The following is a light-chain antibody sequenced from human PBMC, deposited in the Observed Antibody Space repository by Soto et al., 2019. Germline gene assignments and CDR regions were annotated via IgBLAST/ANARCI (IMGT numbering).Light chain of an antibody. CDR1: SSDVGGYDF. J-gene: IGLJ2*01. Sequence: QSVLTQPPSASGSPGQPVTISCTGTSSDVGGYDFVSWYQQHPGKAPKLMISDVSKRPSGVPDRFSGSKSGNTASLTISGLQAEDEADYYCCSYAGDLALFGGGTKVTVL. CDR2: DVS. V-gene: IGLV2-11*01. CDR3: CSYAGDLAL.